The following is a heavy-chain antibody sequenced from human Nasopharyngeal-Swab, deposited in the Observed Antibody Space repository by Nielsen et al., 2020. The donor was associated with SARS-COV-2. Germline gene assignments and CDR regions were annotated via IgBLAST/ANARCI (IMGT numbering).Heavy chain of an antibody. Sequence: WVRQAPGQGLEWMGGIIPILGIANYAQKFQGRVTITADKSTSTAYMELSSVRSEDTAVYYCASGAEDYDSSGYYPYFYYWGQGTLVTVSS. J-gene: IGHJ4*02. CDR2: IIPILGIA. V-gene: IGHV1-69*10. D-gene: IGHD3-22*01. CDR3: ASGAEDYDSSGYYPYFYY.